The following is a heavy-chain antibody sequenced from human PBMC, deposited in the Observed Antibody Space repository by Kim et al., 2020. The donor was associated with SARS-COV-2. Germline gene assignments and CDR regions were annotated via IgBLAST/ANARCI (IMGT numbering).Heavy chain of an antibody. V-gene: IGHV3-30*02. Sequence: RFTISREDSKNTLYLQMNSLRAEDTAVYYCAKDYAGPIEAEMDYYYGMDVWGQGTTVTVSS. D-gene: IGHD3-16*01. J-gene: IGHJ6*02. CDR3: AKDYAGPIEAEMDYYYGMDV.